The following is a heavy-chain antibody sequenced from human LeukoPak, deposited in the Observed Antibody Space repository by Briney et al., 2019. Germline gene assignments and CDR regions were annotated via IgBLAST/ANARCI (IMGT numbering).Heavy chain of an antibody. Sequence: GGSLRLSCAASGFTFSNYAMIWVRQAPGKGPQWVSVISAGGVSLFSGSGSAAYYADSVGGRFTISRDNSRNTLYLQMHSLRAEDTALYYCAKKCSSTCYALDIWGQGTMVTVSS. D-gene: IGHD6-13*01. CDR1: GFTFSNYA. V-gene: IGHV3-23*01. J-gene: IGHJ3*02. CDR2: ISAGGVSLFSGSGSAA. CDR3: AKKCSSTCYALDI.